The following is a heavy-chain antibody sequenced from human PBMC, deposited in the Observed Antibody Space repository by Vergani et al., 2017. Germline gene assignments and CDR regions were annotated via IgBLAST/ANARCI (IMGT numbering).Heavy chain of an antibody. V-gene: IGHV4-59*04. Sequence: QVQLQESGPGLVKPSETLSLTCTVSGGSISSYYWSWIRQPPGKGLEWIGYIYYSGSTYYNPSLKSRVTISVDTSKNQFSLKLSSVTAADTAVYYCARADYYDSSGFYYFDYWGQGTLVTVSS. CDR2: IYYSGST. CDR1: GGSISSYY. J-gene: IGHJ4*02. D-gene: IGHD3-22*01. CDR3: ARADYYDSSGFYYFDY.